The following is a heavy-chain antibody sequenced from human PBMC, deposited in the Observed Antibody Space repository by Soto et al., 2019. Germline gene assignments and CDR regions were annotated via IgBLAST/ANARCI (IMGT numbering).Heavy chain of an antibody. V-gene: IGHV3-23*01. J-gene: IGHJ3*02. D-gene: IGHD4-17*01. CDR2: LSNTGAGT. CDR1: GFTFSTYA. CDR3: ATALAVTLGAFDI. Sequence: RLSCAASGFTFSTYAMSWVRQAPGKGLEWVSALSNTGAGTYYADSVKGRFTISRDNSRSTLYLQMDSLRVEDSATYYCATALAVTLGAFDIWGQGTVVTVSS.